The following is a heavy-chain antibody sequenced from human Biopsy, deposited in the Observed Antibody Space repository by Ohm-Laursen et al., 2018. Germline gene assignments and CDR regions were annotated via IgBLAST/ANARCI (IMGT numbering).Heavy chain of an antibody. Sequence: GTLSFTCTVSGDSISSYYWSWIRQPPGKGLEWIGYVYYTGSTDYNPSLQSRVTISVDTSKNHFSLRLRSVTPADTAIYYCARDRGYYSDRTVPGYFDLWGRGTLVTVSS. V-gene: IGHV4-59*01. D-gene: IGHD3-22*01. CDR1: GDSISSYY. J-gene: IGHJ2*01. CDR2: VYYTGST. CDR3: ARDRGYYSDRTVPGYFDL.